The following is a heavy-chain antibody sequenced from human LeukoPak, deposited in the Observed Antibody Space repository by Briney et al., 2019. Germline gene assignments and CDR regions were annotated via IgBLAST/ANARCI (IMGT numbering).Heavy chain of an antibody. V-gene: IGHV3-48*03. J-gene: IGHJ4*02. CDR1: GFTFSSYE. CDR3: AREISGVADFFDY. Sequence: GGSLRLSCAASGFTFSSYEMNWVRQAPGKGLEWVSYISSSGSTIYYADSVKGRFTISRDSAKNSLYLQMNSLRAEDTAVYYCAREISGVADFFDYWGQGTLVTVSS. D-gene: IGHD6-19*01. CDR2: ISSSGSTI.